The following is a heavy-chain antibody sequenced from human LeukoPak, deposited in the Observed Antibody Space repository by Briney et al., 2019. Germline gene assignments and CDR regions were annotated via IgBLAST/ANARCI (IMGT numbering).Heavy chain of an antibody. CDR3: ARDQGPLLYGGDWFDP. CDR2: ISYDGSNK. CDR1: GFTFSSYG. V-gene: IGHV3-30*03. Sequence: GGSLRLSCAASGFTFSSYGMHWVRQAPGKGLEWVAVISYDGSNKYYADSVKGRFTISRDNSKNTLYLQMNSLRAEDTAVYYCARDQGPLLYGGDWFDPWGQGTLVTVSS. D-gene: IGHD4/OR15-4a*01. J-gene: IGHJ5*02.